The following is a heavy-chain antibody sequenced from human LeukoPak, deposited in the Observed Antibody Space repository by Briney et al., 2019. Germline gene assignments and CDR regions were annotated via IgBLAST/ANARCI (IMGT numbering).Heavy chain of an antibody. J-gene: IGHJ4*02. D-gene: IGHD6-13*01. CDR2: IKQDGSEK. CDR1: GFTFSSYW. Sequence: TGGSLRLSCAASGFTFSSYWMSWVRQAPGKGLEWVANIKQDGSEKYYVDSVKGRFTISRDNAKNSLYLQINSLTAEDTAAYYCATGSHSSSWSDFDYWGQGTLVTVSS. CDR3: ATGSHSSSWSDFDY. V-gene: IGHV3-7*01.